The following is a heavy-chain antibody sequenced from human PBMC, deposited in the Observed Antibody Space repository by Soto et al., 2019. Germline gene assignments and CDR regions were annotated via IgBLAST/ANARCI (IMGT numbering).Heavy chain of an antibody. CDR1: GGSFRNYY. V-gene: IGHV4-34*01. Sequence: SETLSLTCGVYGGSFRNYYRIWVRQPPGKGLEWIGEVNHSGEATYNPSLQSRITISLDTSNNQFSLKMTSVTAADTAVYYCARFYSGYPGSRFDYWGQGTLVTVSS. CDR2: VNHSGEA. J-gene: IGHJ4*02. D-gene: IGHD5-12*01. CDR3: ARFYSGYPGSRFDY.